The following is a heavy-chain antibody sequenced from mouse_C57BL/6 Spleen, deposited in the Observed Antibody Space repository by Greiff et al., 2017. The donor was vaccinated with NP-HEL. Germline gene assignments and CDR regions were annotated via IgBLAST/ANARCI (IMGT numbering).Heavy chain of an antibody. J-gene: IGHJ4*01. CDR1: GYTFTSYW. CDR3: ARVGYYAMDY. V-gene: IGHV1-59*01. CDR2: IDPSDSYT. D-gene: IGHD4-1*01. Sequence: QVQLQQPGAELVRPGTSVKLSCKASGYTFTSYWMHWVKQRPGQGLEWIGVIDPSDSYTNYNQKFKGKATLTVDTSSSTAYMQLSSLTSEDSAVCYCARVGYYAMDYWGQGTSVTVSS.